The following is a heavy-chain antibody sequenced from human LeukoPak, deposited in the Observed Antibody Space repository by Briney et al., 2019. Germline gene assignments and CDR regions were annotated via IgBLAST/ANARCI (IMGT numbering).Heavy chain of an antibody. D-gene: IGHD2-2*01. CDR2: IYHSGST. CDR3: ARGWGYCSSTSCRTKWNWFDP. J-gene: IGHJ5*02. CDR1: GGSISRGGYS. V-gene: IGHV4-30-2*01. Sequence: SQTLSLTCAVSGGSISRGGYSWSWIRQPPEKGLEWIGYIYHSGSTYYNPSLKSRVTISVDRSKNQFSLKLSSVAAADTAVYYCARGWGYCSSTSCRTKWNWFDPWGQGTLVTVSS.